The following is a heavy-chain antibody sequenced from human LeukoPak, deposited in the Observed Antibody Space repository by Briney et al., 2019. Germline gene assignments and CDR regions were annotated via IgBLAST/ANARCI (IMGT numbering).Heavy chain of an antibody. CDR1: GFTVSSNY. Sequence: TGGSLRLSCAASGFTVSSNYMSWVRQAPGKGLEWVAVIYSSGTTYYADSVKGRFSISRDNSKNTASLQMNSLRVDDTAVYFCARFMGASGFDYWGQGTLVTVSS. D-gene: IGHD1-26*01. CDR2: IYSSGTT. CDR3: ARFMGASGFDY. J-gene: IGHJ4*02. V-gene: IGHV3-66*01.